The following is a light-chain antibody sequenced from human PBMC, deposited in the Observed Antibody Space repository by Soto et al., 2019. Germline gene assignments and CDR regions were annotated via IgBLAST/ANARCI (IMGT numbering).Light chain of an antibody. CDR3: AAWDDSLSGWV. Sequence: QSVLTQPPSASGTPGQRVTISCSGSSSNIESNFVYWYQQLPGTAPKVLIYRNNHRPSRVPDRFSASKSGTSASLAISGLRSEDEADYYCAAWDDSLSGWVFGGGTKVTVL. CDR2: RNN. CDR1: SSNIESNF. V-gene: IGLV1-47*01. J-gene: IGLJ3*02.